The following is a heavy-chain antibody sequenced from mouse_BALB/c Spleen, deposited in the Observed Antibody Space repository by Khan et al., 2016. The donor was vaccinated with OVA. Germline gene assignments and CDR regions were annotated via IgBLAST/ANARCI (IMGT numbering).Heavy chain of an antibody. V-gene: IGHV9-3-1*01. J-gene: IGHJ4*01. D-gene: IGHD1-1*01. CDR1: GYTFTNYG. CDR2: INTYTGEP. Sequence: QIQLVQSGPELKKPGETVKISCKASGYTFTNYGMNWVKQAPGKGLKWMGWINTYTGEPTYADDFKGRFAFSLETSASTAYLQIDNLKNEDTATYFCARPPYVSYGLDSWGQGTSVTVSS. CDR3: ARPPYVSYGLDS.